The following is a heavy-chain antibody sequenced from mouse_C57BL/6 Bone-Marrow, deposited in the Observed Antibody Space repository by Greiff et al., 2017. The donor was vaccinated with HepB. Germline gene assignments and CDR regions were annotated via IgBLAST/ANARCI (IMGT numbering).Heavy chain of an antibody. CDR1: GFTFSNYW. V-gene: IGHV6-3*01. CDR2: IRLKSDNYAT. D-gene: IGHD2-4*01. CDR3: TENYEKGAY. Sequence: EVKLEESGGGLVQPGGSMKLSCVASGFTFSNYWMNWVRQSPEKGLEWVAQIRLKSDNYATHYAESVKGRFTISRDDSKSSVYLQMNNLRAVDTGIYYCTENYEKGAYWGQGTLVTVSA. J-gene: IGHJ3*01.